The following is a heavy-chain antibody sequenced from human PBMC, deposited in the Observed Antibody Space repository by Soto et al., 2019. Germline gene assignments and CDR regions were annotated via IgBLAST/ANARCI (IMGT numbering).Heavy chain of an antibody. CDR1: GFTFSSYP. CDR2: TSGDGRIM. D-gene: IGHD6-25*01. V-gene: IGHV3-64*02. CDR3: ARGRAAYYFDY. J-gene: IGHJ4*02. Sequence: PGGSLRLSCAASGFTFSSYPMHWVRQVPGKGLEHVSSTSGDGRIMYYLDSVQGTFTISRDNSKNTLYLQMGSLRVAAMAVYCCARGRAAYYFDYWGQGSLVTVSS.